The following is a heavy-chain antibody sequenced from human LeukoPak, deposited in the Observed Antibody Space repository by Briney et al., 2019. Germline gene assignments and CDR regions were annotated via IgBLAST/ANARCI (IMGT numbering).Heavy chain of an antibody. CDR2: INHSGST. D-gene: IGHD5-12*01. CDR3: ARARGYAYYFDY. Sequence: PSETLSLTCAVYGGSFSGYYWSWIRQPPGKGLEWIGEINHSGSTNYIPSLKSRVTISGDTSKNQFSLKLSSVTAADTAVYYCARARGYAYYFDYWGQGTLVTVSS. J-gene: IGHJ4*02. V-gene: IGHV4-34*01. CDR1: GGSFSGYY.